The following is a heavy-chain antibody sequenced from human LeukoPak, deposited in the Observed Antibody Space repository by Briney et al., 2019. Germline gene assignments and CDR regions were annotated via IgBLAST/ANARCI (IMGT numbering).Heavy chain of an antibody. CDR2: IKEDGSAK. CDR1: GFNFSSYW. V-gene: IGHV3-7*03. CDR3: AKEGYSGSYPDY. D-gene: IGHD1-26*01. J-gene: IGHJ4*02. Sequence: PGGSLRLSCVASGFNFSSYWMTWVRQAPGKGLEWVANIKEDGSAKSHVDSVKGRFTISRDNAKKSLYLQMDSLRAEDTAVYYCAKEGYSGSYPDYWGQGTLVTVSS.